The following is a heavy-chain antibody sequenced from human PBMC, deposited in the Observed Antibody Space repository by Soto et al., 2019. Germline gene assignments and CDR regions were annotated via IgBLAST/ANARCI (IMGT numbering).Heavy chain of an antibody. D-gene: IGHD1-26*01. Sequence: PGGSLRLSCAASGFTFSSYGMHWVLQAPGKGLEWVAVISYDGSNKYYADSVKGRFTISRDNSKNTLYLQMNSLRAEDTAVYYSAKDQQGAPFDYWGQGTLVTVSS. J-gene: IGHJ4*02. CDR3: AKDQQGAPFDY. CDR1: GFTFSSYG. CDR2: ISYDGSNK. V-gene: IGHV3-30*18.